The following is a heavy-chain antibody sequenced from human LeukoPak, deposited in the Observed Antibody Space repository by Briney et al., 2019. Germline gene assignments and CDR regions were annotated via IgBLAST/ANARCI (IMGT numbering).Heavy chain of an antibody. CDR1: GFTFSNAW. V-gene: IGHV3-15*01. CDR2: IKSKTDGGTT. J-gene: IGHJ4*02. CDR3: TTTDY. Sequence: GGSLRLSCAASGFTFSNAWMSWVRQAPGKGLEWVGCIKSKTDGGTTDYAAPVKGRFTISRDDSKNTLYLQMNSLKTEDTAVYYCTTTDYWGQGTLVTVSS.